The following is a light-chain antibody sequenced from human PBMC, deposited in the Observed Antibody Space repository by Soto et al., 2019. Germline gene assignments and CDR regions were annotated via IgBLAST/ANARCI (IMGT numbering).Light chain of an antibody. CDR3: QQYDSSPPYT. V-gene: IGKV3-20*01. CDR1: QSVSSSY. Sequence: EIVLTQSPGTLSLSPGERATLSCRASQSVSSSYLAWYQQKPGQAPWFHIYGASSRATGIPDRFSGSGSGTDFTLTISRLEPEDFAVYYCQQYDSSPPYTFGQGTKLEMK. CDR2: GAS. J-gene: IGKJ2*01.